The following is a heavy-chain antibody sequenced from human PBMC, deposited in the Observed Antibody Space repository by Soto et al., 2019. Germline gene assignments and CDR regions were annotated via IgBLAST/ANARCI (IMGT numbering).Heavy chain of an antibody. J-gene: IGHJ4*02. CDR2: IYHSGST. CDR3: VRERAGGPIDY. CDR1: GYSISSAYY. V-gene: IGHV4-38-2*02. Sequence: PSETLSLTCAVSGYSISSAYYWGCIRQPPGKGLEWIGNIYHSGSTYYNPSLKSRVTISVDTSKNQFFLNLSSVTAADTSMYYRVRERAGGPIDYWGQGTLVTVYS.